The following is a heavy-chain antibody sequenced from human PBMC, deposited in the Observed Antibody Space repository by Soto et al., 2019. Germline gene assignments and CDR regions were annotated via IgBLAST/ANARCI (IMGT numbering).Heavy chain of an antibody. J-gene: IGHJ4*02. CDR1: GFTFSSYG. CDR2: ISYDGSNK. Sequence: QVQLVESGGGVVQPGRSLRLSCAASGFTFSSYGMHWVRQAPGKGLEWVAVISYDGSNKYYADSVKGRFTISRDNSKNTLYLQMNSLRAEDTAVYYCARDSSGWAGGYWGQGTLVTFSS. CDR3: ARDSSGWAGGY. V-gene: IGHV3-30*03. D-gene: IGHD6-19*01.